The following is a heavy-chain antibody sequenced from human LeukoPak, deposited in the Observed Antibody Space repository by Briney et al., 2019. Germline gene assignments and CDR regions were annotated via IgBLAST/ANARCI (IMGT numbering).Heavy chain of an antibody. J-gene: IGHJ3*02. V-gene: IGHV3-48*03. CDR2: ISSSGSTI. D-gene: IGHD1-14*01. Sequence: GGSLRLSCAASGFTFSSYEMNWVRQAPGKGLEWVSYISSSGSTIYYADSVKGRFTISRDNAKNSLYPQMNSLRAEDTAVYYCARVGQFRRYFGAFDIWGQGTMVTVSS. CDR1: GFTFSSYE. CDR3: ARVGQFRRYFGAFDI.